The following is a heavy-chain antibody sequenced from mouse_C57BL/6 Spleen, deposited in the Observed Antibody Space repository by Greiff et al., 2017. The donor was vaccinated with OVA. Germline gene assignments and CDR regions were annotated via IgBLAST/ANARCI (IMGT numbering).Heavy chain of an antibody. CDR2: IRNKANGYTT. Sequence: EVQLVESGGGLVQPGGSLSLSCAASGFTFTDYYMSWVRQPPGKALEWLGFIRNKANGYTTEYSASVKGRFTISRDNSQSILYLQMNAVRAEDSATYCCARFYGYDYFDYWGQGTTLTVSS. CDR1: GFTFTDYY. J-gene: IGHJ2*01. V-gene: IGHV7-3*01. CDR3: ARFYGYDYFDY. D-gene: IGHD2-2*01.